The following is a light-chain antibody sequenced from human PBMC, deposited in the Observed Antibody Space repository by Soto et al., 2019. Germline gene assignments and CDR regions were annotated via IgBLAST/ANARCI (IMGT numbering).Light chain of an antibody. CDR3: QQASSYPLT. Sequence: DIQMTQSPSSVSASVGDRVTITCRASENINNWLDWYQQTPGKAPKLSIYETSTLQSRVPPRFSGSRSGADFTLTISSLQPEDVTTYYCQQASSYPLTFGGWTRME. J-gene: IGKJ4*01. CDR1: ENINNW. CDR2: ETS. V-gene: IGKV1-12*01.